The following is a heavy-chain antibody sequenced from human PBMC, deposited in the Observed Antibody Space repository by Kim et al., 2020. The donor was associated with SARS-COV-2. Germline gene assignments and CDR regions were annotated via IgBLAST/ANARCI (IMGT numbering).Heavy chain of an antibody. V-gene: IGHV3-9*01. Sequence: GGSLRLSCAASGFTFGDYAMHWVRQAPGKGLEWVSGISWNSGSIGYADSVKGRFTISRDNAKNSLYLQMNSLRAEDTALYYCAKEAPSCFSLGACNWFDPWGQGTLSPSPQ. CDR2: ISWNSGSI. CDR1: GFTFGDYA. J-gene: IGHJ5*02. D-gene: IGHD1-26*01. CDR3: AKEAPSCFSLGACNWFDP.